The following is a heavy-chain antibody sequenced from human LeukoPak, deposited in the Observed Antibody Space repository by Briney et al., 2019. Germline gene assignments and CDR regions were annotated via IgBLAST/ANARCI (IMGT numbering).Heavy chain of an antibody. CDR1: GGSIRSGGYY. V-gene: IGHV4-31*03. CDR2: IYYGGSS. D-gene: IGHD2-8*02. Sequence: SETLCLTCTVSGGSIRSGGYYWSWIRQHPGKGLEGIGYIYYGGSSYYNPSLKSRVTISVNTSRNQFSLRLSSVTAADTAVYYCERVECTGGVCYTGFDSWGQGTLVTVSS. J-gene: IGHJ4*02. CDR3: ERVECTGGVCYTGFDS.